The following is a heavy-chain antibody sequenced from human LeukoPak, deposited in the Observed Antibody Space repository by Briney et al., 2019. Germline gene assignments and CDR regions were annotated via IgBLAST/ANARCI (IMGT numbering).Heavy chain of an antibody. CDR1: GFTFSSYA. J-gene: IGHJ4*02. Sequence: PGRSLRLSCAASGFTFSSYAMHWVRQAPGKGLEWVALISYDGGNKYYADSVKGRLTISRDNSKNTLYLQMNSLRAEDTAVYYCARDYCSSTSCYYYSWGQGTLVTVSS. CDR3: ARDYCSSTSCYYYS. CDR2: ISYDGGNK. V-gene: IGHV3-30-3*01. D-gene: IGHD2-2*01.